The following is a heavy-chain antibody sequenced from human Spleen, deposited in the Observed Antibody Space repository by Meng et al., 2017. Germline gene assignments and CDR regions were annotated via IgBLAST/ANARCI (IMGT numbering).Heavy chain of an antibody. J-gene: IGHJ4*02. CDR2: ISSSSIII. V-gene: IGHV3-11*04. CDR1: GFTFSDHY. D-gene: IGHD3-22*01. CDR3: ARDYDSTLDD. Sequence: GGSLRLSCAASGFTFSDHYMSWIRQAPGKGLEWISYISSSSIIIYYADSVKGRFTISRDNAKSSLYLQMNSLRAEDTAVYYCARDYDSTLDDWGQGTLVTVSS.